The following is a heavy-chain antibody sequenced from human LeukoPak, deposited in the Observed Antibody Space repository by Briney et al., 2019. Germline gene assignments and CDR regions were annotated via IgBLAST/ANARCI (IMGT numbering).Heavy chain of an antibody. J-gene: IGHJ5*02. V-gene: IGHV4-59*12. CDR3: ARGRIRVRGVIPQSGWFDP. CDR1: GGSISSYY. CDR2: IYYSGST. Sequence: SETLSLTCTVSGGSISSYYWSWIRQPPGKGLEWIGYIYYSGSTNYNPSLKSRVTISVDTSKNQFSLKLSSVTAADTAVYYCARGRIRVRGVIPQSGWFDPWGQGTLVTVSS. D-gene: IGHD3-10*01.